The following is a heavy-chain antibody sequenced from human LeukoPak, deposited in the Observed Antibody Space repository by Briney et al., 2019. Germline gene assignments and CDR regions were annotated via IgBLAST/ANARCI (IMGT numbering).Heavy chain of an antibody. D-gene: IGHD3-10*01. V-gene: IGHV1-24*01. Sequence: SVKVSCKVSGYTLTELSMHWVRQAPGKGLEWMGGFDPEDGGTIYAQKFQGRVTMTEDTSTDTAYMELSSLRSEDTAVYYCVTDRTVRGEENYWGQGTLVTVSS. CDR2: FDPEDGGT. J-gene: IGHJ4*02. CDR1: GYTLTELS. CDR3: VTDRTVRGEENY.